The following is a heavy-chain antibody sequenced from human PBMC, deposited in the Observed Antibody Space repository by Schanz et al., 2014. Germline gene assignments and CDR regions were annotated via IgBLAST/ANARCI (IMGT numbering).Heavy chain of an antibody. CDR2: IRFDGSDK. CDR3: AKDQLANYRGSGYNWFDP. D-gene: IGHD3-10*01. J-gene: IGHJ5*02. CDR1: GFTFSSYG. V-gene: IGHV3-30*02. Sequence: QVQLVESGGGVVQPGGSLRLSCAASGFTFSSYGMHWVRQAPGKGVECVTFIRFDGSDKYYADSVKGRFSVSRDNSKNSLYLQMNSLRADDTAVYYCAKDQLANYRGSGYNWFDPWGQGTLVTVSS.